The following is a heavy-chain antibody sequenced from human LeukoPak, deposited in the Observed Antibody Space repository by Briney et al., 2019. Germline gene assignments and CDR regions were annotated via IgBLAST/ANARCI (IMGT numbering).Heavy chain of an antibody. CDR3: ARQIRYPVQGQPGTMDV. CDR2: IYYSGST. CDR1: GGSISSSSYY. D-gene: IGHD1-14*01. J-gene: IGHJ6*03. V-gene: IGHV4-39*01. Sequence: PSETLSLTCTVSGGSISSSSYYWGWIRQPPGKGLEWIGSIYYSGSTYYNPSLKSRVTISVDTSKNQFSLKLSSVTAADTAVYYCARQIRYPVQGQPGTMDVWGKGTTVTVSS.